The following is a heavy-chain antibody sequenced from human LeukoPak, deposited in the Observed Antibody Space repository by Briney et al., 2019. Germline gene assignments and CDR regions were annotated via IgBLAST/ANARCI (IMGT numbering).Heavy chain of an antibody. J-gene: IGHJ6*02. D-gene: IGHD5-12*01. V-gene: IGHV1-18*01. CDR1: GFTFNTYG. CDR2: ISAYNYNT. CDR3: ARVGDHSGPAPIYGMDV. Sequence: ASVKVSCKTSGFTFNTYGISWVRQAPGQGLEWMGWISAYNYNTSYAQTFQGRITMTTDTSTSTAYMELRSPRSDDTAVYYCARVGDHSGPAPIYGMDVWGQGTTVTVSS.